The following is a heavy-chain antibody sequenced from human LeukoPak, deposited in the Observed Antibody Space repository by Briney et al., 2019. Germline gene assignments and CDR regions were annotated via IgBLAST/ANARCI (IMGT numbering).Heavy chain of an antibody. D-gene: IGHD2-15*01. V-gene: IGHV4-59*01. J-gene: IGHJ5*02. Sequence: SETLSLTCTVSGVSISSYYWSWIRQPPGKGLEWIGYIYYSGSTNYNPSLRSRVTISLDTSKNQFSLRLSSVTAADTAVYYCARDGAVGGFDPWGQGTLVTVSS. CDR2: IYYSGST. CDR1: GVSISSYY. CDR3: ARDGAVGGFDP.